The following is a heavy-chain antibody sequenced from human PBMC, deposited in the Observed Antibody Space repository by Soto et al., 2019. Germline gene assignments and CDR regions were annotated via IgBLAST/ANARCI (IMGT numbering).Heavy chain of an antibody. D-gene: IGHD2-21*02. CDR2: IYYSGST. J-gene: IGHJ4*01. CDR3: ARQRTSVVTQASFD. CDR1: GDSISSRRYY. V-gene: IGHV4-39*01. Sequence: PSETLSVTCTATGDSISSRRYYWGWIRQPPGKGLEWIGSIYYSGSTYNNPSLRSRVSMSIDTSKDQFSLQLKSVTAADTALYFCARQRTSVVTQASFD.